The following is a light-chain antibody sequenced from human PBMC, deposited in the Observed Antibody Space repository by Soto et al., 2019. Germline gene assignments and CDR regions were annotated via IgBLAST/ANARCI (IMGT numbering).Light chain of an antibody. CDR3: CSYAGNLYV. J-gene: IGLJ1*01. V-gene: IGLV2-23*02. CDR1: SSDVGSYNL. Sequence: QSALTQPASVSGSPGQSITISCTGTSSDVGSYNLVSWYQQHPGKAPKLMIYEVSKRPSGVSNRFSGSKSGNTASLTISGLQPEDEADYYCCSYAGNLYVFGTGTKLTVL. CDR2: EVS.